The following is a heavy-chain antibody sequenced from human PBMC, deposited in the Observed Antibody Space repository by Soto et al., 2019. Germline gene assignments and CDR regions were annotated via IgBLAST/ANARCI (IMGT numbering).Heavy chain of an antibody. CDR3: ARDQRSYDFWSGYYAY. V-gene: IGHV3-30-3*01. CDR2: ISYDGSNK. Sequence: QVQLVESGGGGVQPGRSLRLSCAASGFTFSSYAMHWVRQAPGKGLEWVAVISYDGSNKYYADSVKGRFTISRDNYKNTLYLQMNSLRAEDTAVYYCARDQRSYDFWSGYYAYWGQGPLVTVSS. D-gene: IGHD3-3*01. J-gene: IGHJ4*02. CDR1: GFTFSSYA.